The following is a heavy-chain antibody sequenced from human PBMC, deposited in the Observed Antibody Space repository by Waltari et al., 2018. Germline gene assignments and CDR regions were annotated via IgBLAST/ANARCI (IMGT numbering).Heavy chain of an antibody. D-gene: IGHD3-22*01. CDR1: GGSISSGGYY. CDR2: IYYSGGT. Sequence: QVQLQESGPGLVKPSQTLSLTCTVSGGSISSGGYYWSWIRQHPGKGLEWIGYIYYSGGTYYTPSLKSLVTIAVDTSKNQFSLKLSSVTAADTAVYYCARAPRYYDSSGYKTSHFDYWGQGTLVTVSS. CDR3: ARAPRYYDSSGYKTSHFDY. V-gene: IGHV4-31*01. J-gene: IGHJ4*02.